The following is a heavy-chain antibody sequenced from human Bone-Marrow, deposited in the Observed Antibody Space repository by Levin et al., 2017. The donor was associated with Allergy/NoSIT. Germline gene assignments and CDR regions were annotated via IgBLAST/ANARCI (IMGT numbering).Heavy chain of an antibody. CDR2: ISYDGSYK. Sequence: LSLTCAASGFLFSNSGMDWVRPAPGKGLEWVAVISYDGSYKYYADSVKGRFTISRDNSKNTLYLQMNSLRAEDTAVYYCAKERVGYSGYDAENYYYYGMDVWGQGTTVTVSS. CDR1: GFLFSNSG. CDR3: AKERVGYSGYDAENYYYYGMDV. V-gene: IGHV3-30*18. D-gene: IGHD5-12*01. J-gene: IGHJ6*02.